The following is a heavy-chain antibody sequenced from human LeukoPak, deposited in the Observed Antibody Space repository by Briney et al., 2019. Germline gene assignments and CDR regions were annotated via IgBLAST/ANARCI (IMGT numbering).Heavy chain of an antibody. V-gene: IGHV1-18*01. J-gene: IGHJ4*02. CDR2: ISAYNGNT. CDR3: ASHTQSYVWNDY. CDR1: DYTFASHG. Sequence: ASVKVSCKASDYTFASHGFSWVRQATGQGLEWMGWISAYNGNTAYAQKLQARVTMTTDTSTSTAYMELRSLRSDDTAVYYCASHTQSYVWNDYWGQGTLVTVSS. D-gene: IGHD3-16*01.